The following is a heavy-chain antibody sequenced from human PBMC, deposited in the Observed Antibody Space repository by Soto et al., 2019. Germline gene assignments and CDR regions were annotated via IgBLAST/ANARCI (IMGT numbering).Heavy chain of an antibody. Sequence: PGGSLRLSCTASGFTFGDYAMSWFRQAPGKGLEWVGFIRSKAYGGTTEYAASVKGRFTISGDDSKSIAYLQMNSLKTEDTAVYYCTRDPSGAHYEFWSGYYDAFDIWGQGTMVTVS. CDR2: IRSKAYGGTT. CDR1: GFTFGDYA. CDR3: TRDPSGAHYEFWSGYYDAFDI. D-gene: IGHD3-3*01. J-gene: IGHJ3*02. V-gene: IGHV3-49*03.